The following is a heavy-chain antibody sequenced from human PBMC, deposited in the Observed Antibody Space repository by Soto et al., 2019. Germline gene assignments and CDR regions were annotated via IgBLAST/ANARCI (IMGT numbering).Heavy chain of an antibody. J-gene: IGHJ4*01. V-gene: IGHV3-7*01. CDR2: IKHDGSEQ. CDR3: TRDDEVFFES. Sequence: PGGSLRLSCAASGFTFSRYWLSWFRQAPGKGLEWVANIKHDGSEQYYLESVKGRFTISRDNAKNSLYLQMNSLRAEDAALYYSTRDDEVFFESWGQGTLVTVSS. CDR1: GFTFSRYW.